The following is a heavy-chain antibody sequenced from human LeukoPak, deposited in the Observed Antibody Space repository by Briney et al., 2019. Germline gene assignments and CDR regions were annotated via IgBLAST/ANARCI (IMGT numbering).Heavy chain of an antibody. V-gene: IGHV4-39*07. Sequence: PSETLSLTCTVSGGSISSSSYYWGWIRQPPGKGLEWIGSIYYSGSTYYNPSLKSRVTISVDTSKNQFSLKLSSVTAADTAVYYCVSSSWYDYWGQGTLVTVSS. CDR1: GGSISSSSYY. J-gene: IGHJ4*02. CDR2: IYYSGST. D-gene: IGHD6-13*01. CDR3: VSSSWYDY.